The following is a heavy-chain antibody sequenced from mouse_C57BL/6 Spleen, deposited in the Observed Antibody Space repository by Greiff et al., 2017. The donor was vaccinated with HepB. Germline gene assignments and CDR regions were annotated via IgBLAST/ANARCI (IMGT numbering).Heavy chain of an antibody. CDR2: INPSTGGT. CDR1: GYSFTGYY. D-gene: IGHD1-1*01. Sequence: EVQLQQSGPELVKPGASVKISCKASGYSFTGYYMNWVKQSPEKSLEWIGEINPSTGGTTYNQKFKAKATLTVDKSSSTAYMQLKSLTSEDSAVYYCARSGYYGSPYYFDYWGQGTTLTVSS. J-gene: IGHJ2*01. CDR3: ARSGYYGSPYYFDY. V-gene: IGHV1-42*01.